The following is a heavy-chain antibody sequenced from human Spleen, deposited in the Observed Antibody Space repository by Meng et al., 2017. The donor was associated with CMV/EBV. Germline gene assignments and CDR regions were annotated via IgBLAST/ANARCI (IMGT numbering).Heavy chain of an antibody. D-gene: IGHD4-11*01. J-gene: IGHJ5*02. V-gene: IGHV4-39*07. Sequence: TCTVSCSYMGRGTYHWAWIGQPPGNGLEWIGSIYYNGNTFYNPSLKSRVTISGDTSKNQFSLKVNSLTAADTAVYYCALTTDNWVDPWGHGILVTVSS. CDR2: IYYNGNT. CDR1: CSYMGRGTYH. CDR3: ALTTDNWVDP.